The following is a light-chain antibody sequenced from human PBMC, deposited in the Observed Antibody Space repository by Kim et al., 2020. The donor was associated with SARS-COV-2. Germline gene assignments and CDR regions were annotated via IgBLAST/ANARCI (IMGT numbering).Light chain of an antibody. J-gene: IGKJ2*01. V-gene: IGKV3-15*01. Sequence: EIVMTQSPATLSVSPGERVTLSCRASQSVDSNLAWYQQKPGQAPRLLIYGASTRATDIPARFSGSGSGTEFTLIISSLQSEDFAVYYCRQYSHWPPYTFGQGTKVDIK. CDR1: QSVDSN. CDR3: RQYSHWPPYT. CDR2: GAS.